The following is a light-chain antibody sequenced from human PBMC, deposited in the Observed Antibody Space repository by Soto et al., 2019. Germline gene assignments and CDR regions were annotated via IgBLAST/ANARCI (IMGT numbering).Light chain of an antibody. CDR3: QQRMNRAT. V-gene: IGKV3-11*01. Sequence: EIVLTQSPATLSLSPGERATLSCRASQSVSVYLAWFQQKPGQAPRPLIYDASNRVTGVPARFSGSGSGTDFTLTISSLEPEDFAVYYCQQRMNRATFGQGTKLEIK. J-gene: IGKJ2*01. CDR2: DAS. CDR1: QSVSVY.